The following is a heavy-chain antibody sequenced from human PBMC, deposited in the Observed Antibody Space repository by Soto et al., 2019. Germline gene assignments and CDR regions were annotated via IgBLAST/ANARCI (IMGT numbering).Heavy chain of an antibody. D-gene: IGHD3-10*01. J-gene: IGHJ6*02. CDR3: ARSLRGANYYYYGMDV. V-gene: IGHV3-33*01. CDR2: IWYDGSNK. Sequence: QVQLVESGGGVVQPGRSLRLSCAASGFTFSSYGMHWVRQAPGKGLEWVAVIWYDGSNKYYADSVKGRFTISRDNSKNTLYLQMNSLRAEDTAVYYCARSLRGANYYYYGMDVWGQGTTVTVSS. CDR1: GFTFSSYG.